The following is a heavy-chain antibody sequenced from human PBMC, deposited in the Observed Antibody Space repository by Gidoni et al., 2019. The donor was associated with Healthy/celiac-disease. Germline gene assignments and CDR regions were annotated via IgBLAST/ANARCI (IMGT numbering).Heavy chain of an antibody. CDR3: AKDSSTSDYYYYYMDV. CDR2: ISWNSGSI. D-gene: IGHD2-2*01. CDR1: GFPFDDYA. J-gene: IGHJ6*03. Sequence: DVQLVESGGGLVQPGRSLRLSCAASGFPFDDYAMHWVRQAPGKGLEWVSGISWNSGSIGYADSVKGRFTISRDNAKNSLYLQMNSLRAEDTALYYCAKDSSTSDYYYYYMDVWGKGTTVTVSS. V-gene: IGHV3-9*01.